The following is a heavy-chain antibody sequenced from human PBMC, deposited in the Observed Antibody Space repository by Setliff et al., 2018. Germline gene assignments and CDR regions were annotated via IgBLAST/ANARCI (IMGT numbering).Heavy chain of an antibody. V-gene: IGHV4-4*07. CDR3: ARAAKYDSSSYYGLWLDP. D-gene: IGHD3-22*01. CDR2: ISPSGST. Sequence: SETLSLTCTVSGGSISSYYMSWIRQPAGKGLEWIGHISPSGSTNYNPSLKSRVTISFNTSKNQISLKLSPVTAADTAVYYCARAAKYDSSSYYGLWLDPWGQGTLVTVSS. J-gene: IGHJ5*02. CDR1: GGSISSYY.